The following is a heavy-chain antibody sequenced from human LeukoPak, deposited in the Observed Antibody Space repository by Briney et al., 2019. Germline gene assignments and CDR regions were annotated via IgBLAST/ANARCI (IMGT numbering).Heavy chain of an antibody. CDR2: ISSSGSTI. J-gene: IGHJ4*02. V-gene: IGHV3-48*03. Sequence: GGSLRLSCAASGFSFSSYEMNWVRQAPGKGLEWVSYISSSGSTIYYGDSVKGRFTISRDDAENSLYLQMNSLRVEDTAVYYCGRVALDTSMIHYWGQGTLVTASS. CDR1: GFSFSSYE. D-gene: IGHD5-18*01. CDR3: GRVALDTSMIHY.